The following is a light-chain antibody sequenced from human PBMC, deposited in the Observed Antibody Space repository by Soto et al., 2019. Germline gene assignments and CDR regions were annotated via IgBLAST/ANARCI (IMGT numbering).Light chain of an antibody. J-gene: IGKJ4*01. V-gene: IGKV3-15*01. CDR3: QQYKNWPPLA. CDR1: QSVGSA. Sequence: EIVMTQSPATLSVSPGETATLSCRASQSVGSAVAWYQHKPGQAPRLLIVGASIRATGVPGRFSGGGSGTEFTLTISSLQSEDFAVYYCQQYKNWPPLAFGEGTTVEIK. CDR2: GAS.